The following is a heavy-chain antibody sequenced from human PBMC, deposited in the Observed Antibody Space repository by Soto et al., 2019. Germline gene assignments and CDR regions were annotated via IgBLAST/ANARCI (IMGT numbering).Heavy chain of an antibody. Sequence: GGSLRLSCAASGFTFSSYGMHWVRQAPGKGLEWVAVISYDGSNKYYADSVKGRFTISRDNSKNTLYLQMNSLRAEDTAVYYCAKENGDYFDYWGQGTLVTVSS. CDR3: AKENGDYFDY. CDR1: GFTFSSYG. J-gene: IGHJ4*02. CDR2: ISYDGSNK. D-gene: IGHD4-17*01. V-gene: IGHV3-30*18.